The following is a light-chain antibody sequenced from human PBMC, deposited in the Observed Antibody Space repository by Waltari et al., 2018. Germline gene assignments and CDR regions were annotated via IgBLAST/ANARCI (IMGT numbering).Light chain of an antibody. CDR1: SSDVGPHNY. Sequence: QSALTQPASVSGSPGQSITISCTGTSSDVGPHNYVPWYQQHPGKAPKRLIYDVSYRPSGVSYRFSGSKSGNTASLTISGLQAEDEADYYCSSYITTNTLELFGGGTSLTVL. CDR3: SSYITTNTLEL. J-gene: IGLJ3*02. CDR2: DVS. V-gene: IGLV2-14*03.